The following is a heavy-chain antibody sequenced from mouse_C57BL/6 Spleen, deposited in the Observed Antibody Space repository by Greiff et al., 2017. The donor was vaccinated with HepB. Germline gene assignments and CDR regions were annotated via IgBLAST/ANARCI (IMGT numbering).Heavy chain of an antibody. CDR3: ARSERTAQAYDY. D-gene: IGHD3-2*02. J-gene: IGHJ2*01. CDR1: GYAFSSSW. V-gene: IGHV1-82*01. Sequence: VQLQESGPELVKPGASVKISCKASGYAFSSSWMNWVKQRPGKGLEWIGRIYPGDGDTNYNGKFKGKATLTADKSSSTAYMHRSSLTSEDSAVYFCARSERTAQAYDYWGQGTTLTVSS. CDR2: IYPGDGDT.